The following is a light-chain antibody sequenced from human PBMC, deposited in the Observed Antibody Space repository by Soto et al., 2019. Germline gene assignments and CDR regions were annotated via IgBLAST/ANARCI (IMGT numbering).Light chain of an antibody. V-gene: IGKV3-11*01. CDR1: QSVSSY. J-gene: IGKJ1*01. CDR2: AAS. Sequence: EIVLTQSPATLSLSPGERATLSCRASQSVSSYLAWYQQKPGQAPRLLIYAASNRATGIPARFSGSGSGTDYTLPISSLEPEDFAVYYCLQRSNWPWTFGQGTRVEIK. CDR3: LQRSNWPWT.